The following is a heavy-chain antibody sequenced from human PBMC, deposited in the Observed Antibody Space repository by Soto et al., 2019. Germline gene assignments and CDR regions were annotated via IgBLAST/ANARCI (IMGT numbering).Heavy chain of an antibody. V-gene: IGHV3-23*01. CDR1: GFTFSSYA. CDR3: ARRGSGSYYDY. D-gene: IGHD1-26*01. Sequence: PGGSVRLSCAASGFTFSSYAMRWVRQAPVKGLEWVSAISGSGGSTYYADSVKGRFTISRDNSKNTLYLQMNSLRAEDTAVYYCARRGSGSYYDYWGQGTLVTVSS. J-gene: IGHJ4*02. CDR2: ISGSGGST.